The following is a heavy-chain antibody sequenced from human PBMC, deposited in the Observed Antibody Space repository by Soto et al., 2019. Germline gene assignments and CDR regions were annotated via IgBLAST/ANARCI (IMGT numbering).Heavy chain of an antibody. J-gene: IGHJ4*02. V-gene: IGHV1-18*01. CDR3: ARDRSSSDY. CDR1: GYTFTNYG. Sequence: GASVKVSCTASGYTFTNYGISWVRQAPGQGLEWMGWSYIYNGDTDYAQNFQGRVAMTTDTSTSTAYMELRSLRSDDTAVYFCARDRSSSDYWGQGTLVTVSS. D-gene: IGHD6-6*01. CDR2: SYIYNGDT.